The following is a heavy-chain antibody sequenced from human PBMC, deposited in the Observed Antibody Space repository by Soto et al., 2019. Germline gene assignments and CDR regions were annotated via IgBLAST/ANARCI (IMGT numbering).Heavy chain of an antibody. CDR3: ARDSGYSYGPLDY. D-gene: IGHD5-18*01. Sequence: GGSLRLSCAASGFTVSSNYMSWVRQAPGKGLEWVSVIYSGGSTYYADSVKGRFTISRDNSKNTLYLQMNSLRAEDTAVYYCARDSGYSYGPLDYWGQGTLVTVSS. V-gene: IGHV3-66*01. CDR2: IYSGGST. CDR1: GFTVSSNY. J-gene: IGHJ4*02.